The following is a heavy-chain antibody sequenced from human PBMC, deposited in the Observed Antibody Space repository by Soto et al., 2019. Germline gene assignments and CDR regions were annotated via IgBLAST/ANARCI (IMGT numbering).Heavy chain of an antibody. D-gene: IGHD6-6*01. V-gene: IGHV4-34*01. CDR2: INHSGSN. Sequence: EPLSLTCAVYGGSLSGYYWTWIRQPPGKGLEWIGEINHSGSNNYNPSLKSRVTISVDTSKKQFSLKLSSVTAADTAVYYCARERIAARRGRGSYWGQGTLVTVSS. CDR3: ARERIAARRGRGSY. CDR1: GGSLSGYY. J-gene: IGHJ4*02.